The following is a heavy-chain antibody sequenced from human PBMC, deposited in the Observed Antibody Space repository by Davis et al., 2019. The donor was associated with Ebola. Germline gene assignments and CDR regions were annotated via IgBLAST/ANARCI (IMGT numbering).Heavy chain of an antibody. CDR2: TYYNSKWYN. D-gene: IGHD6-19*01. CDR3: TRGWFRSGMDV. CDR1: GNSVSTNSAA. Sequence: PSETLSLTCAISGNSVSTNSAACNWIRQSPSRGLEWLGRTYYNSKWYNDYALSVKSRITINPDTSKNQFSLQLTSVTPEDTAIYYCTRGWFRSGMDVWGQGTTITVSS. J-gene: IGHJ6*02. V-gene: IGHV6-1*01.